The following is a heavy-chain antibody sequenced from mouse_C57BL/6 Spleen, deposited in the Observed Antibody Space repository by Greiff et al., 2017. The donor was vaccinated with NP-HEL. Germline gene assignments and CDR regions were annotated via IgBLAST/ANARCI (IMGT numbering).Heavy chain of an antibody. CDR3: ARNDGYYGGFDY. V-gene: IGHV5-17*01. CDR2: ISSGSSTI. Sequence: EVMLVESGGGLVKPGGSLKLSCAASGFTFSDYGMHWVRQAPEKGLEWVAYISSGSSTIYYADTVKGRFTISRDNAKNTLFLQMTSLRSEDTAMYYCARNDGYYGGFDYWGQGTTLTVSS. CDR1: GFTFSDYG. J-gene: IGHJ2*01. D-gene: IGHD2-3*01.